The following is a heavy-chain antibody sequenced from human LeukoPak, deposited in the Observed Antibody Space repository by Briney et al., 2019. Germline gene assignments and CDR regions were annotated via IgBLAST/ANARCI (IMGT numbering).Heavy chain of an antibody. CDR1: GGSINSNNYY. CDR2: IYSSGSA. D-gene: IGHD3-3*01. V-gene: IGHV4-39*01. CDR3: QSRYLEWLLEY. J-gene: IGHJ4*02. Sequence: SETLSLTCTVSGGSINSNNYYWGWIRQPPGKGLEWIGSIYSSGSAYYNPSLKSRVTISVDTSKNQFSLRLSSVTDADTAVYYCQSRYLEWLLEYWGQGTLVTVSS.